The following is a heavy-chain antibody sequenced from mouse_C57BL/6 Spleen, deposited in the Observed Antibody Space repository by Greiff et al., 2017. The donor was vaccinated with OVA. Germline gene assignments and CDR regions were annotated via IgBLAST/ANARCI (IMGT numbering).Heavy chain of an antibody. CDR3: TTGLLLSWFAY. CDR1: GFNIKDYY. J-gene: IGHJ3*01. V-gene: IGHV14-1*01. D-gene: IGHD2-3*01. CDR2: IAPEDGDT. Sequence: EVKLVESGAELVRPGASVKLSCTASGFNIKDYYMHWVKQRPEQGLEWIGRIAPEDGDTEYAPKFQGKATMTADTSSNTAYLQLSSLTSEDTAVYYCTTGLLLSWFAYWGQGTLVTVSA.